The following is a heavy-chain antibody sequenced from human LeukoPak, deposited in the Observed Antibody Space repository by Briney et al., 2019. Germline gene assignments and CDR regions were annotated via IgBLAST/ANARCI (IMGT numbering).Heavy chain of an antibody. D-gene: IGHD6-13*01. Sequence: SETLSLTCTVSGGSISSSSYYWGWIRQPPGKGLGWIGSIYYSGSTYYNPSLKSRVTISVETSKNQFSLKLSSVTAADTAVYYCSSHVSAAAGGRWGPGTLVTISS. CDR3: SSHVSAAAGGR. CDR1: GGSISSSSYY. V-gene: IGHV4-39*07. J-gene: IGHJ4*02. CDR2: IYYSGST.